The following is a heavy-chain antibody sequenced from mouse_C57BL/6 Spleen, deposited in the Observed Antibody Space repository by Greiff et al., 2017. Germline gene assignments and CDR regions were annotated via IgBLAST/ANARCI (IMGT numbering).Heavy chain of an antibody. CDR3: ARLDTTARLDY. J-gene: IGHJ2*01. Sequence: VHLVESGPELVKPGASVKLSCKASGYTFTSYDINWVKQRPGQGLEWIGWIYPRDGSTKYNEKFKGKATLTVDTSSSTAYMELHSLTSEDSAVYFCARLDTTARLDYWGQGTTLTVSS. CDR2: IYPRDGST. D-gene: IGHD1-2*01. V-gene: IGHV1-85*01. CDR1: GYTFTSYD.